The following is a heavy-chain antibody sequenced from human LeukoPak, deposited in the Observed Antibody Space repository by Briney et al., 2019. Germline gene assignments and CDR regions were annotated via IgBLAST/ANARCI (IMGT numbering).Heavy chain of an antibody. Sequence: GASVKFSCKVSGYTLTELSMHWVRQAPGKGLECMGGFDPEDGETIYAQKFQGRVIMTEDTSTDTAYMELSSLRSEDTAVYYCATDPYYYDSSGPSWGQGTLVTVSS. D-gene: IGHD3-22*01. J-gene: IGHJ4*02. CDR3: ATDPYYYDSSGPS. CDR2: FDPEDGET. CDR1: GYTLTELS. V-gene: IGHV1-24*01.